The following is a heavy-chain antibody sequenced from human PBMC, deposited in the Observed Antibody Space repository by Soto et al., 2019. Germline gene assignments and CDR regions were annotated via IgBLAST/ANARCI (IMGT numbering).Heavy chain of an antibody. D-gene: IGHD1-1*01. J-gene: IGHJ6*02. V-gene: IGHV3-73*01. Sequence: EVQLVESGGGLVQPGGSLKLSCAASGFTFSGSAMHWVRQASGKGLEWVGRIRSKANSYATAYAASVKGRFTISRDDSKNTACLQMNSLKTEDTAVYYCTMYPGNDGGSYYYYGMDVWGQGTTVTVSS. CDR3: TMYPGNDGGSYYYYGMDV. CDR1: GFTFSGSA. CDR2: IRSKANSYAT.